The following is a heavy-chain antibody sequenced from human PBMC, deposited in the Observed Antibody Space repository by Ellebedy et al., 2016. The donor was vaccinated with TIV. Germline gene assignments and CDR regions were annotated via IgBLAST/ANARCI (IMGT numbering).Heavy chain of an antibody. CDR1: GGSFSGYY. J-gene: IGHJ6*02. CDR3: ARGVAARYFGSREKTQRNGLDV. Sequence: MPSETLSLTFAVYGGSFSGYYWSWVRQPPGKGLEWIGEINHTGSTNYNPSLKGRVTISVDTSKNHFSLKLSSVTAADTAVYYCARGVAARYFGSREKTQRNGLDVWGQGTTVTVSS. CDR2: INHTGST. D-gene: IGHD3-9*01. V-gene: IGHV4-34*01.